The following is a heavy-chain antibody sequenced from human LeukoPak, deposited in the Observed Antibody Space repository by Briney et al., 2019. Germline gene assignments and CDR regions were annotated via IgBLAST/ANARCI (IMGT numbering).Heavy chain of an antibody. CDR2: IYYSGST. CDR1: GGSISSYY. D-gene: IGHD2-2*01. Sequence: SETLSLTCTVSGGSISSYYWSWIRQPPGKGLEWIGYIYYSGSTNYNPSLKSRVTISVDTSKNQFSLKLNSVTAADTAVYYCASSYCSSTSCALDYWGQGTLVTVSS. V-gene: IGHV4-59*01. CDR3: ASSYCSSTSCALDY. J-gene: IGHJ4*02.